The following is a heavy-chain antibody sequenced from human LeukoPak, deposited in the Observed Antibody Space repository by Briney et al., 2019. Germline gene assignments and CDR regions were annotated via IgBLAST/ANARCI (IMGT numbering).Heavy chain of an antibody. J-gene: IGHJ5*02. CDR2: ISSSSSYI. CDR1: GFTFSSYS. Sequence: GGSLRLSCAASGFTFSSYSMNWVRQAPGKGLEWVSSISSSSSYIYYADSVKGRFTISRDDSKNTLHLQMNSLRTEDTAIYYCARVLGTYFHDTNAFDPWGQGTLVTVSS. V-gene: IGHV3-21*06. CDR3: ARVLGTYFHDTNAFDP. D-gene: IGHD2-8*01.